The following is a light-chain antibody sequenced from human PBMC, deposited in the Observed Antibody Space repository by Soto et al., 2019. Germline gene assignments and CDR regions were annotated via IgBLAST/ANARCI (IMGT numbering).Light chain of an antibody. CDR3: QQYVTSPLT. J-gene: IGKJ4*01. V-gene: IGKV3-20*01. CDR2: GAS. Sequence: EMVLTQSPGTLSLSQGERATLSCRASQSVSSNYIAWYQQKPGQAPRVLIYGASSRATGIPDRFSGSGSGTDFTLTISRLEPEDVAVYYWQQYVTSPLTFGGGTKVEIK. CDR1: QSVSSNY.